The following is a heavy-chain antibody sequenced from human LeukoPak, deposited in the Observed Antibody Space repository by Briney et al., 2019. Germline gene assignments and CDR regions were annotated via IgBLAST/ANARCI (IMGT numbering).Heavy chain of an antibody. CDR2: IRGDNGNT. V-gene: IGHV1-18*01. J-gene: IGHJ4*02. CDR3: ARVDLLTGYYFFDY. D-gene: IGHD3-9*01. CDR1: GDTFSNYG. Sequence: ASVKVSCKASGDTFSNYGISWVRQAPGQGLEWVGWIRGDNGNTNYAQKFQGRVTMTTETSTSTAYMELGSLGSDETAVYYCARVDLLTGYYFFDYWGQGTLVTVSS.